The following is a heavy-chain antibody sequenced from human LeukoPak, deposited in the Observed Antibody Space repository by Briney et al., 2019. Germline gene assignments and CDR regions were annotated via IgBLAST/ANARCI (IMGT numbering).Heavy chain of an antibody. CDR1: GGPISGYY. CDR3: AREGYSYGYDY. CDR2: IFSCGST. Sequence: SETLSLTCTVSGGPISGYYWRWIRRPPGKALEWVGYIFSCGSTKHNTSLKSRVTISVDTSKNQFSLKRSSVTAADTAVYYCAREGYSYGYDYWGQGSLVTVSS. J-gene: IGHJ4*02. D-gene: IGHD5-18*01. V-gene: IGHV4-59*01.